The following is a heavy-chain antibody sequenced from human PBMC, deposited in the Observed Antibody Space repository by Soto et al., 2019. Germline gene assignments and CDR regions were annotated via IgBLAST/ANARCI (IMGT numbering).Heavy chain of an antibody. V-gene: IGHV4-31*03. J-gene: IGHJ4*02. Sequence: QVQLQESGPGLVKPSQTLSLTCTVSGGSISSGYYFCTWIRQLPGKGLEWIGYISYSGSTQYNPSLKSRVTMSVDTSENQFSLKLSSVPAADTAVYYCARESDWPRGYFESWGQGALVTVSS. CDR3: ARESDWPRGYFES. D-gene: IGHD2-21*01. CDR1: GGSISSGYYF. CDR2: ISYSGST.